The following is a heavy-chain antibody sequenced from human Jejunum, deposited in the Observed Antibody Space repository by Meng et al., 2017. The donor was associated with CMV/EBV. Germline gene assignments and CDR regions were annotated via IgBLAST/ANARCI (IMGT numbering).Heavy chain of an antibody. CDR3: ARVRGGLSSSWHYFDY. D-gene: IGHD6-13*01. Sequence: FCSYWLSWVRPAPGTGLEWVANLKQDGSETYYVASVQGRFSISRDNAKDSLYLQMNSLRAEDTAVYYCARVRGGLSSSWHYFDYWGQGTLVTVSS. CDR1: FCSYW. CDR2: LKQDGSET. V-gene: IGHV3-7*01. J-gene: IGHJ4*02.